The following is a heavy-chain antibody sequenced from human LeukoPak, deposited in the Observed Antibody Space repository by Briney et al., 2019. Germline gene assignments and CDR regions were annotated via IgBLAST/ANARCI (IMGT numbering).Heavy chain of an antibody. CDR3: ATKYGGDY. Sequence: PGGSLRLSCAASGLTFRIYSMSCVRQAPGKGLECVSASSGSSDSTNYEDTVKVRFTISRDNSKITLYLHMNSLRAEDTAVYYCATKYGGDYWGQGTLVTVSS. CDR2: SSGSSDST. J-gene: IGHJ4*02. V-gene: IGHV3-23*01. D-gene: IGHD4-23*01. CDR1: GLTFRIYS.